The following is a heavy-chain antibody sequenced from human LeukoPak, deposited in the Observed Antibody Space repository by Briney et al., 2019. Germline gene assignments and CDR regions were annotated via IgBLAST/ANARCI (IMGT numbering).Heavy chain of an antibody. CDR1: GASLSSSY. CDR2: ISHTGST. J-gene: IGHJ5*02. Sequence: SETLSLTCTVSGASLSSSYWNWIRQSPGKGLEWIGYISHTGSTNYNPSLKSRVTLSVDMSKNSSSLKLTSVTAADTAVYYCARDSVYATNWYDPWGQGILVTVSS. V-gene: IGHV4-59*12. D-gene: IGHD2-8*01. CDR3: ARDSVYATNWYDP.